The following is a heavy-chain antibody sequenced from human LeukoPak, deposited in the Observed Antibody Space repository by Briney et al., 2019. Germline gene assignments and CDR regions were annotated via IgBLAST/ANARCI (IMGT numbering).Heavy chain of an antibody. CDR1: GGSFSGYY. CDR3: ARAPYDFWSGYHFDY. Sequence: PSETLSLTCAVYGGSFSGYYWSWIRQPPGKGLEWIGEINHSGSTNYNPSLKSRVTISVDTSKNQFSLKLSSVTAADTAVYYCARAPYDFWSGYHFDYWGQGTLVTVSS. V-gene: IGHV4-34*01. CDR2: INHSGST. J-gene: IGHJ4*02. D-gene: IGHD3-3*01.